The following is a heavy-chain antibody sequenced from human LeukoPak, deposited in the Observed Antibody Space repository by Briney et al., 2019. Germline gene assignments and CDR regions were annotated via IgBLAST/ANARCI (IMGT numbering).Heavy chain of an antibody. CDR2: MNPNSGGT. CDR3: ARNKEGKSLDY. V-gene: IGHV1-2*02. Sequence: ASVKVSCKASGYTFTDYYIHWVRQAPGQGLEWMAWMNPNSGGTSYAQKFQDRVTMTRDTSISTAYMELSRLRVDDTAVYYCARNKEGKSLDYWGQGTLVTVSS. CDR1: GYTFTDYY. J-gene: IGHJ4*02.